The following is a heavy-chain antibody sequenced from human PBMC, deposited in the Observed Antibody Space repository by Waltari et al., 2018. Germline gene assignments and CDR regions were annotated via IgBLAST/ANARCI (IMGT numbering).Heavy chain of an antibody. CDR2: ISWNSGSI. CDR1: GFTFDDYA. V-gene: IGHV3-9*03. CDR3: AKDTRRDQGAFDI. J-gene: IGHJ3*02. Sequence: EVQLVESGGGLVQPGRSLRLSCAASGFTFDDYAMHWVRQAPGKGLEWVSGISWNSGSICYADSVKGRFTISRDNAKNSLYLQMNSLRAEDMALYYCAKDTRRDQGAFDIWGQGTMVTVSS.